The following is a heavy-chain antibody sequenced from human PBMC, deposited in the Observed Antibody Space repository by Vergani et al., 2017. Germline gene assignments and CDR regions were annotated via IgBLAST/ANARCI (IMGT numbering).Heavy chain of an antibody. V-gene: IGHV3-30*03. D-gene: IGHD5-18*01. J-gene: IGHJ4*02. CDR1: GFTFSSYG. CDR3: ATYSYGPRFDY. Sequence: VQLVESGGGLIQPGRSLRLSCAASGFTFSSYGMHWVRQAPGKGLEWVAVISYDGSNKYYADSVKGRFTISRDNSKNTLYLQMNSLRAEDTAVYYCATYSYGPRFDYWGQGTLVTVSS. CDR2: ISYDGSNK.